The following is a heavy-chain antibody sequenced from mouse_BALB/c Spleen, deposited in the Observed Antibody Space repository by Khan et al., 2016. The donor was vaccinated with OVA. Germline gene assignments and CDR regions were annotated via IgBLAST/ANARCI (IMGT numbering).Heavy chain of an antibody. V-gene: IGHV1-4*01. CDR2: INPSSNYS. J-gene: IGHJ2*01. Sequence: VQLVESGAELVRPGASVKMSCKASGYTFTNYSIHWIKQRPGQGLEWIGYINPSSNYSNYNQKFKDKATLTADKSSSTAYMQLSSLTSDDSSIYYCVRMPIHPYYFDSWGQGTTLTVAS. CDR1: GYTFTNYS. CDR3: VRMPIHPYYFDS.